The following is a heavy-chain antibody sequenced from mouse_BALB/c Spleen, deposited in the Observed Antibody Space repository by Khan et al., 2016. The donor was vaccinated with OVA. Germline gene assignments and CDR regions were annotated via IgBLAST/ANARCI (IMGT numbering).Heavy chain of an antibody. Sequence: QVQLQQPGAELVKPGASVKLSCKTSGYTFTSYWIQWVKQRPGQGLGWIGQIFPGTGTTYYNENFKGKATLTVDTSSSTAYMQLSSLTSEDSAVYFCARGYFGNYDFAYWGQGTLVTVSP. CDR2: IFPGTGTT. J-gene: IGHJ3*01. CDR3: ARGYFGNYDFAY. V-gene: IGHV1S132*01. CDR1: GYTFTSYW. D-gene: IGHD2-1*01.